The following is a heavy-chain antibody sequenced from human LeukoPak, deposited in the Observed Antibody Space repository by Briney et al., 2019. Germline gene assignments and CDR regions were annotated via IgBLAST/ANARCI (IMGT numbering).Heavy chain of an antibody. Sequence: GGSLRLSCAASGFTFSSYAMHWVRQAPGKGLEWVAVISYDGSNKYYADSVKGRFTIPRDNSKNTLYLQMNSLRAEDTAVYYCARGNCGGGSCYQDYWGQGTLVTVSS. D-gene: IGHD2-15*01. CDR2: ISYDGSNK. J-gene: IGHJ4*02. CDR3: ARGNCGGGSCYQDY. V-gene: IGHV3-30*04. CDR1: GFTFSSYA.